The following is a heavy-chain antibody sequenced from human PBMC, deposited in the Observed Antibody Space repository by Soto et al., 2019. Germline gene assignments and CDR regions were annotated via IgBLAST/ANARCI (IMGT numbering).Heavy chain of an antibody. CDR3: ARAGGVAAAAPIYYYYGMAV. Sequence: GASVKVSCKASGYTFTGYYMHWVRQAPGQGFEWMGWINPNSGGTNYAQKFQGWVTMTRDTSISTAYMELSRLRSDDTAVYYCARAGGVAAAAPIYYYYGMAVWGQGTTVTVSS. V-gene: IGHV1-2*04. CDR1: GYTFTGYY. CDR2: INPNSGGT. J-gene: IGHJ6*02. D-gene: IGHD6-13*01.